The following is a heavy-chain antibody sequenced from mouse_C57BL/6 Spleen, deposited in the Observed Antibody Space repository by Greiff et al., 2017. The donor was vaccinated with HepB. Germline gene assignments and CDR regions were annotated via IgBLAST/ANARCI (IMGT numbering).Heavy chain of an antibody. V-gene: IGHV1-72*01. Sequence: QVQLQQPGAELVKPGASVKLSCKASGYTFTSYWMHWVKQRPGRGLEWIGRIEPNSGGTKYNEKFKSKATLTVDKPSSTAYMQLSSLTSEDSAVYYCARGDYDVDYAMDYWGQGTSVTVSS. CDR1: GYTFTSYW. J-gene: IGHJ4*01. D-gene: IGHD2-4*01. CDR2: IEPNSGGT. CDR3: ARGDYDVDYAMDY.